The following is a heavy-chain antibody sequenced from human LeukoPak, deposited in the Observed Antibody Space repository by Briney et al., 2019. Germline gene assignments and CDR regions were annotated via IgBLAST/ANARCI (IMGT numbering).Heavy chain of an antibody. D-gene: IGHD5-24*01. Sequence: PSETLSLTCTVSGGSISSSSYYWSWIRQPPGKGLEWIGYIYYSGSTNYNPSLKSRVTISVDTSKNQFSLKLSSVTAADTAVYYCARGLHVEMATYYFDYWGQGTLVTVSS. CDR2: IYYSGST. CDR1: GGSISSSSYY. V-gene: IGHV4-61*01. J-gene: IGHJ4*02. CDR3: ARGLHVEMATYYFDY.